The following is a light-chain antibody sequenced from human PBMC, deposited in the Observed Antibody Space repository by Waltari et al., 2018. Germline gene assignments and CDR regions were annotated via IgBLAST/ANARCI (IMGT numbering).Light chain of an antibody. V-gene: IGKV1-39*01. J-gene: IGKJ2*01. CDR3: QQSYSTPYT. CDR1: QSISIY. Sequence: DIQMTQSPSSLSASVGDSVTITCRASQSISIYLNWYQQRPGKAPKLLIYTASSLQSGVPSRFSGSGSGTDFTLTVSSVQPEDFATYYCQQSYSTPYTFGQGTKLEIK. CDR2: TAS.